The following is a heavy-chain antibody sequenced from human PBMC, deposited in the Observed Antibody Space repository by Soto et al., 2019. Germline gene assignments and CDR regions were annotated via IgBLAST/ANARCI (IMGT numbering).Heavy chain of an antibody. D-gene: IGHD3-3*01. J-gene: IGHJ6*02. CDR2: IIPIFGTA. CDR1: GYTFTSYG. Sequence: VKVSCTASGYTFTSYGISWVRQAPGQGLEWMGGIIPIFGTANYAQKFQGRVTITADESTSTAYMELSSLRSEDTAVYYCARDRPYYDFWSGYSYQPDYYYGMGVWGQGTTVTVSS. V-gene: IGHV1-69*01. CDR3: ARDRPYYDFWSGYSYQPDYYYGMGV.